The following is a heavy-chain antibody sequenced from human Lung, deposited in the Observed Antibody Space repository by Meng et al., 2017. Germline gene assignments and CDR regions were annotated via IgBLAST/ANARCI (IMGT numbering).Heavy chain of an antibody. CDR2: INHSGST. Sequence: QVQLQEWGPGLLKPPETLSLTCVVPGGSFSDYYWSWIRQPPGKGLEWIGEINHSGSTNYNPSLESRATISVDTSQNNLSLKLSSVTAADSAVYYCARGPTTMAHDFDYWGQGTLVTVSS. D-gene: IGHD4-11*01. CDR3: ARGPTTMAHDFDY. V-gene: IGHV4-34*01. J-gene: IGHJ4*02. CDR1: GGSFSDYY.